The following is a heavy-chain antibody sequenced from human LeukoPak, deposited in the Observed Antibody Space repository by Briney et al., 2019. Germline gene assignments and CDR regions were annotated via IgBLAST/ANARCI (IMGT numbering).Heavy chain of an antibody. CDR2: INSDGSST. Sequence: PGGSLRLSCAASGFTFSSYWMHWVRQAPGKGLVWVSRINSDGSSTSYADSAKGRFTISRDNAKNTLYLQMNSLRAEDTAVYYCARAVRGYCSGGSCYALDYWGQGTLVTVSS. J-gene: IGHJ4*02. CDR1: GFTFSSYW. D-gene: IGHD2-15*01. V-gene: IGHV3-74*01. CDR3: ARAVRGYCSGGSCYALDY.